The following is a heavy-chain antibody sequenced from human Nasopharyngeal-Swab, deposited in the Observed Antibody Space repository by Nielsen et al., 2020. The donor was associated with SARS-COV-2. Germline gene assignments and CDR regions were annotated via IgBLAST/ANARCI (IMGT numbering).Heavy chain of an antibody. CDR3: ARGSVFGVANGMDV. CDR1: GFTFRDYS. CDR2: IGRYGTDI. J-gene: IGHJ6*02. D-gene: IGHD3-3*01. V-gene: IGHV3-21*01. Sequence: GESLKISCAASGFTFRDYSMNWVRQAPGKGLEWVSSIGRYGTDIFHADSVKGRFSVFRDAANKSIYLQMRSLRAKDTAVYYCARGSVFGVANGMDVWGQGTTVTVSS.